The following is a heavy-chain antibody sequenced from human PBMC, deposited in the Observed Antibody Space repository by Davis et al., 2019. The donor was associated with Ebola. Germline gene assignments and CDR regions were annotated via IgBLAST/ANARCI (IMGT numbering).Heavy chain of an antibody. J-gene: IGHJ3*02. CDR3: AKDTSNIWFDM. CDR2: LGTSADT. V-gene: IGHV3-23*01. D-gene: IGHD2-2*01. Sequence: GGSLRLSCAASGFTFSSYAMSWVRQAPGKGLEWVSTLGTSADTYYADSVKGRFTISRDNSKNTLYLQMNGLRVEDTAIYYCAKDTSNIWFDMWGQGTMVTVSS. CDR1: GFTFSSYA.